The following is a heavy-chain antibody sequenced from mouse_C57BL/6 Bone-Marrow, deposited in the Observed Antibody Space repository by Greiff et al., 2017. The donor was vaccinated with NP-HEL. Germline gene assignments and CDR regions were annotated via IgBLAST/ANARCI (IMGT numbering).Heavy chain of an antibody. J-gene: IGHJ1*03. D-gene: IGHD1-1*01. Sequence: QVQLQQSGPGLVQPSQSLSITCTVSGFSFTSYGVHWVRQSPGKGLEWLGVIWSGGSTAYNAAFISMLSISNDNTKSQVFIKMNSLQADDTAIYYGARSRITTVVDWYFDVWGTGTTVTVSS. CDR2: IWSGGST. CDR1: GFSFTSYG. V-gene: IGHV2-2*01. CDR3: ARSRITTVVDWYFDV.